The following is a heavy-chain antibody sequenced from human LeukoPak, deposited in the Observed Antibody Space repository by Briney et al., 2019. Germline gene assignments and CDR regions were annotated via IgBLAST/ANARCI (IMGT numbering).Heavy chain of an antibody. Sequence: SETLSLTCTVSGGSISSYYWSWIRQPPGKGLEWIGYSYYSGSTNYNPSLKSRVTISVDTSKNQFSLKLSSVTAADTAVYYCARSEYGGYFDYWGQGTLVTVSS. CDR3: ARSEYGGYFDY. CDR2: SYYSGST. V-gene: IGHV4-59*01. J-gene: IGHJ4*02. CDR1: GGSISSYY. D-gene: IGHD4-23*01.